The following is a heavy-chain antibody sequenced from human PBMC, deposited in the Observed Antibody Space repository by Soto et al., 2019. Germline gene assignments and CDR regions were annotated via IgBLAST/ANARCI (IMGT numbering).Heavy chain of an antibody. V-gene: IGHV3-30*19. Sequence: QVPLVESGGGVVQPGRSLRLSCAASGFTFSNYGMHWVRQAPGKGLEWLAVILNDGGDQNYGDSVKGRFTISRDNSKNTLYLQINSLRVEDTAVYYCARDDDRPDNGLDMWGQGTMVTVSS. CDR2: ILNDGGDQ. CDR1: GFTFSNYG. J-gene: IGHJ3*02. CDR3: ARDDDRPDNGLDM. D-gene: IGHD2-8*01.